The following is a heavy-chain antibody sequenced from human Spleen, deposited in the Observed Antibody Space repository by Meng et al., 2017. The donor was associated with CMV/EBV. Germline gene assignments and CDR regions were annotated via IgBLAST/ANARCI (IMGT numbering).Heavy chain of an antibody. Sequence: SGGTFSNYAISWVRQAPGQGLEWMGGIIPIIDMTKYAQNFQGRVTISADKSTNTAYMELRNLRSEDTAVYYCARDSEWELLGRYFDYWGQGTLVTVSS. CDR3: ARDSEWELLGRYFDY. D-gene: IGHD1-26*01. CDR1: GGTFSNYA. CDR2: IIPIIDMT. J-gene: IGHJ4*02. V-gene: IGHV1-69*10.